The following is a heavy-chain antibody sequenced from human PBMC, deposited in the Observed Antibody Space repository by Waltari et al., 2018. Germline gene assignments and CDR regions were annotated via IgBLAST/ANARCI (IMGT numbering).Heavy chain of an antibody. Sequence: QITLKESGPTLVKPTQTLTLTCTFSGFSLSTSGVGVGWIRQPPGKALEWLALIYWNDDKCYSPSLKSRLTITKDTSKNQVVLTMTNMDPVDTATYYCAHDKLGIGLGGGYAFDIWGQGTMVTVSS. CDR3: AHDKLGIGLGGGYAFDI. CDR2: IYWNDDK. V-gene: IGHV2-5*01. CDR1: GFSLSTSGVG. J-gene: IGHJ3*02. D-gene: IGHD7-27*01.